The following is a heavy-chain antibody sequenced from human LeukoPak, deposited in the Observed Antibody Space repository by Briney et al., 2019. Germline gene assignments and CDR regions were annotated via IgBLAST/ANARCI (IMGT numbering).Heavy chain of an antibody. CDR1: GFTFSSYW. CDR3: ARGYYYGSGTLDY. CDR2: INPDGSGT. Sequence: PGGSLRPSCAASGFTFSSYWMHWVRQGPGKGLVWVSRINPDGSGTSHADSVKGRFTISRDNAKNTLYLQMNSLRAEDTAVYYCARGYYYGSGTLDYWGQGTLVTVSS. J-gene: IGHJ4*02. V-gene: IGHV3-74*01. D-gene: IGHD3-10*01.